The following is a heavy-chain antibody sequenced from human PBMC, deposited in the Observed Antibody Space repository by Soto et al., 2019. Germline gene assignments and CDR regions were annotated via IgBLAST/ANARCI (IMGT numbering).Heavy chain of an antibody. CDR1: GYTFTSYG. CDR3: ARDRFSSDYTRGDFQH. Sequence: QAQLVQSGAEVKKPGASVKVSCKASGYTFTSYGISWVRQAPGQGLEWMGWTSAYNGNTHYAQKLQGRVTITTDTSTSTAYMELRSLRSDGTAVYYCARDRFSSDYTRGDFQHWGQGTLVTVSS. V-gene: IGHV1-18*01. J-gene: IGHJ1*01. CDR2: TSAYNGNT. D-gene: IGHD2-2*02.